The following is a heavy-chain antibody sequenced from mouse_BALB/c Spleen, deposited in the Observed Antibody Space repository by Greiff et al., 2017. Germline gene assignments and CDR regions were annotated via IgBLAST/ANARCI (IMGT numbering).Heavy chain of an antibody. J-gene: IGHJ4*01. Sequence: EVKLVESGGGLVQPGGSLKLSCAASGFTFSSYGMSWVRQTPDKRLELVATINSNGGSTYYPDSVKGRFTISRDNAKKTLYLQMSSLKSEDTAMYYCARDYGYYAMDYWGQGTSVTVSS. V-gene: IGHV5-6-3*01. CDR3: ARDYGYYAMDY. CDR2: INSNGGST. CDR1: GFTFSSYG. D-gene: IGHD1-1*01.